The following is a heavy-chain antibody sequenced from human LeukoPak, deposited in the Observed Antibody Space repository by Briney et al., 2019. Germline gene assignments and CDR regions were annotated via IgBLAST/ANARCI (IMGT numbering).Heavy chain of an antibody. Sequence: ASVKVSCKASGYTFTGYYMHWVRQAPGQGLEWMGWINPNSGGTNYAQKFQGRVTMTRDTSISTAYMELSRLRSDDTAVYYCARYYYDSSGYYYPLDYWGQGTLVTVSS. V-gene: IGHV1-2*02. D-gene: IGHD3-22*01. CDR1: GYTFTGYY. CDR3: ARYYYDSSGYYYPLDY. J-gene: IGHJ4*02. CDR2: INPNSGGT.